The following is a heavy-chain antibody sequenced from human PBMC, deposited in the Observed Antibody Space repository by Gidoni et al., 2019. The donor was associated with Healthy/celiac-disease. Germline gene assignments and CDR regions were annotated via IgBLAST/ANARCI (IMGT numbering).Heavy chain of an antibody. Sequence: QVQLQQWAAGLLKPSETLSLTCAVYGWSFSASYWSWIRQPPGKGLEWIGEINHSGSTNYNPSLKSRVTISVDTSKNQFSLKLSSVTAADTAVYYCARHRGYYDYVWGSYRPFDYWGQGTLVTVSS. CDR2: INHSGST. D-gene: IGHD3-16*02. CDR1: GWSFSASY. V-gene: IGHV4-34*01. J-gene: IGHJ4*02. CDR3: ARHRGYYDYVWGSYRPFDY.